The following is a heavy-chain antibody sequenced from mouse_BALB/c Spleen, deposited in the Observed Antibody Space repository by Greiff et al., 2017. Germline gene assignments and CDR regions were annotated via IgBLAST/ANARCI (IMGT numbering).Heavy chain of an antibody. CDR1: GFSLTSYG. D-gene: IGHD2-4*01. J-gene: IGHJ4*01. Sequence: QVQLQQSGPGLVAPSQSLSITCTVSGFSLTSYGVHWVRQPPGKGLEWLGVIWAGGSTNYNSALMSRLSISKDNSKSQVFLKMNSLQTDDTAMYYCARARSTMITTWYYAMDDWGQGTSVTVAS. V-gene: IGHV2-9*02. CDR3: ARARSTMITTWYYAMDD. CDR2: IWAGGST.